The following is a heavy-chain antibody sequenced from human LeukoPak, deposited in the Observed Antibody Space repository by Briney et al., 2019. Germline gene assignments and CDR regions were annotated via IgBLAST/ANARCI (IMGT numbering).Heavy chain of an antibody. D-gene: IGHD3-10*01. Sequence: ASVKVSCKASGYTFTSYDINWVRQATGQGLEWMGWMNPNSGNTGYAQKFQGRVTITRNTSISTAYMELSSLRSEDTAVYYCARETLWFGESTYNWFDPWGQGTLVTVSS. V-gene: IGHV1-8*03. CDR2: MNPNSGNT. CDR1: GYTFTSYD. CDR3: ARETLWFGESTYNWFDP. J-gene: IGHJ5*02.